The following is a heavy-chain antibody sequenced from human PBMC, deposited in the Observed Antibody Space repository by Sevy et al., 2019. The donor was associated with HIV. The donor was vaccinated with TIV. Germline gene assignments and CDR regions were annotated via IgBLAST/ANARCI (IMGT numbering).Heavy chain of an antibody. J-gene: IGHJ5*02. CDR1: GGSFSGYY. CDR2: INESGIT. Sequence: SETLSLTCAVHGGSFSGYYWNWIRQLPGKGLEWIGEINESGITYYNPSLKSRVTISVDTSKKQFSLKLNSVTAVDSAVYFCARSPPVVVVPGAPSWFDPWGQGTMVTVSS. V-gene: IGHV4-34*01. D-gene: IGHD2-2*01. CDR3: ARSPPVVVVPGAPSWFDP.